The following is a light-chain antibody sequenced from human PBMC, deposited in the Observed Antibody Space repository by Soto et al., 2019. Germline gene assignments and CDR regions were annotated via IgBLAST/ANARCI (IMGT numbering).Light chain of an antibody. V-gene: IGKV1-8*01. CDR2: DAS. CDR3: QQFYNYPRT. Sequence: AIRMTQSPSSFSASTGDRVSITCRATQDIGTYLAWYQQIPGKAPKLLIYDASTLQTGVPSRFSGSGSGTDFTLTISYLQSEDFGTYYRQQFYNYPRTFGQGTNVDIK. J-gene: IGKJ1*01. CDR1: QDIGTY.